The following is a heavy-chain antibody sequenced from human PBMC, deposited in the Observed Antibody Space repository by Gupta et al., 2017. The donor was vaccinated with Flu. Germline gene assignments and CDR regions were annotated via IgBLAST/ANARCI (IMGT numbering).Heavy chain of an antibody. D-gene: IGHD5-18*01. CDR2: IIPVFGAA. CDR1: GGTFNSYA. Sequence: QVQLVQSGAEVKKPGSSVKVSCKASGGTFNSYAVNWVRQAPGQGLEWMGGIIPVFGAAIFAEKFQGRVTITADESTSTSFMELSSLRFEDTAVYYCTRGGVQLWFDYWGQGTLVTVSA. CDR3: TRGGVQLWFDY. V-gene: IGHV1-69*01. J-gene: IGHJ4*02.